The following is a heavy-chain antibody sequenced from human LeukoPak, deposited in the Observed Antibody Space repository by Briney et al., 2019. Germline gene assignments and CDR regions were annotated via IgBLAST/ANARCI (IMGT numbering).Heavy chain of an antibody. CDR1: GGSISSYY. V-gene: IGHV4-59*01. D-gene: IGHD6-19*01. CDR2: IYYSGST. J-gene: IGHJ5*02. Sequence: SETLSLTCTVSGGSISSYYWSWIRQPPGKGLEWIGYIYYSGSTNYNPSLKSRVTISVDTSKNQFSLKLSSVTAADTAVYYCARGIAVAGTWFDPWGQGTLVTVSS. CDR3: ARGIAVAGTWFDP.